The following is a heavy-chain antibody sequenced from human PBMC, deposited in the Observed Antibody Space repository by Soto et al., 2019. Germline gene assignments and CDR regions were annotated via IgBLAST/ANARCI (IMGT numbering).Heavy chain of an antibody. D-gene: IGHD2-21*02. Sequence: ASVKVSCKTFGYTFTSYGISWVRQAPGQGLEWMGCVSAYNGNTNYAQKLQGRVTMTTDTYTSTAYMELRSLRSDDTAVYYCARDRPALEAWVGVVTTTDGFDIWG. CDR2: VSAYNGNT. J-gene: IGHJ3*02. CDR3: ARDRPALEAWVGVVTTTDGFDI. CDR1: GYTFTSYG. V-gene: IGHV1-18*04.